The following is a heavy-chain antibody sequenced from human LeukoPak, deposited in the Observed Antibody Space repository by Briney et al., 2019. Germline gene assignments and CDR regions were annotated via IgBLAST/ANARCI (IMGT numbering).Heavy chain of an antibody. J-gene: IGHJ1*01. D-gene: IGHD2-8*01. CDR2: IRNDGSDT. Sequence: PGGSLGLSCTASGFSFSDNDGHWVRQAPGRGLEWVAFIRNDGSDTYYADSVKGRFTISRDNAKNTLYLQMNSLTTEDTAVYYCVKDNGVLRFWGQGTLVTVSS. V-gene: IGHV3-30*02. CDR1: GFSFSDND. CDR3: VKDNGVLRF.